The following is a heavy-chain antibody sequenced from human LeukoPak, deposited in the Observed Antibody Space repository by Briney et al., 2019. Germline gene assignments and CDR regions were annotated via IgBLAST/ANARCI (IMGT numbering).Heavy chain of an antibody. CDR1: GFTFSSYS. CDR2: ISSSSSYI. J-gene: IGHJ4*02. Sequence: PGGSLRLSCAASGFTFSSYSMNWVRQAPGKGLEWVSSISSSSSYIYYADSVKGRFTISRDNAKNSLYLQMNSLRAEDTAVYYCARDLPPLAAAGRECGYWGQGTLVTVSS. CDR3: ARDLPPLAAAGRECGY. D-gene: IGHD6-13*01. V-gene: IGHV3-21*01.